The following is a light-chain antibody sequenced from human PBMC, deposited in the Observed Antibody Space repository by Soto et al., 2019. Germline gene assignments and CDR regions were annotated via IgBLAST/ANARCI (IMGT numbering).Light chain of an antibody. Sequence: DIQMTQSPSALSAVVGDRVTITGRASLAIGDRLAWFQQKPGKAPRFLIQTASNLQGGVPSRFSGSGSGTEFILSINSLQPEDIGTYYCLQVYSFPRTFGQGTKVDIK. CDR1: LAIGDR. V-gene: IGKV1-12*01. J-gene: IGKJ1*01. CDR2: TAS. CDR3: LQVYSFPRT.